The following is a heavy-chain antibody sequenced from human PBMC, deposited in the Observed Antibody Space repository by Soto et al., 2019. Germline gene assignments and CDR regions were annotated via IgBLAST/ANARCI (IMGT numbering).Heavy chain of an antibody. Sequence: PGESLKISCKGSGYSFTSYWIGWVRQMPGKGLEWMGITYPGDSDTRYSPSFQGQVTISADKSISTAYLRWSSLKASDTAMHYCASHPTTAASWYFDLWGRGTLVTVSS. J-gene: IGHJ2*01. CDR3: ASHPTTAASWYFDL. CDR2: TYPGDSDT. CDR1: GYSFTSYW. D-gene: IGHD4-17*01. V-gene: IGHV5-51*01.